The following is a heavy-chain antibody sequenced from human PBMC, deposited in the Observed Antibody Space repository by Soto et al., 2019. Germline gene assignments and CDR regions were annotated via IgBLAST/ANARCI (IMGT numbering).Heavy chain of an antibody. CDR3: ARHLREFSGPASYDFFDY. CDR1: GDSISVDTYF. Sequence: PSETLSVTCTFSGDSISVDTYFWGWIRQPPGKGLEWSGNVFFRGNTYYNPSLKSRVSVVVDTSKNQFSLRLSSMTAADTAVYYCARHLREFSGPASYDFFDYWGQGIMVPVSS. J-gene: IGHJ4*02. CDR2: VFFRGNT. V-gene: IGHV4-39*01. D-gene: IGHD3-16*01.